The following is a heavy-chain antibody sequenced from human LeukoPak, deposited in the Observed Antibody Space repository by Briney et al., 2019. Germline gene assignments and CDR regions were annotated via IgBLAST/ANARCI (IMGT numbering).Heavy chain of an antibody. CDR2: INPNNDDT. V-gene: IGHV1-2*02. J-gene: IGHJ4*02. CDR1: GYSFTGYY. D-gene: IGHD3-22*01. Sequence: ASVKVSCKASGYSFTGYYLYWVRQAPGHGLEWMGWINPNNDDTDFAQKFQGRVTMTRDTSISTAYMELSSLRSDDTAVYFCARRDYFDSSGPLDYWGQGTLVTVPS. CDR3: ARRDYFDSSGPLDY.